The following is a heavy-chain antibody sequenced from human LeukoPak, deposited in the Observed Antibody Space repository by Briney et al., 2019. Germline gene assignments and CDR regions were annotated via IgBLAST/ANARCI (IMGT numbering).Heavy chain of an antibody. Sequence: QSGGSLRLSCAASGFTFSSSNMNWVRQAPGKGLEWVSYISSASTTIYYADSVKGRFTISRDNAKNSLYLQMNSLRDEDTAVYYCARVHDYGGNYFDYWGQGTLVTVSS. V-gene: IGHV3-48*02. CDR2: ISSASTTI. J-gene: IGHJ4*02. D-gene: IGHD4-23*01. CDR1: GFTFSSSN. CDR3: ARVHDYGGNYFDY.